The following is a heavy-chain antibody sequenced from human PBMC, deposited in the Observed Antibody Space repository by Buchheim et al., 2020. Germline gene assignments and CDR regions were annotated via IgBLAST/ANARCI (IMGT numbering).Heavy chain of an antibody. D-gene: IGHD3-3*01. Sequence: EVQLVESGGGLVQPGGSLRLSCAASGFTFSSYDMHWVRQATGKGLEWVSAIGTAGGTYYPGSVKGRFTISRENAKNSLYLQMNSLRAGDTAVYYCARASITIFGVEPARGMDVWGQGTT. J-gene: IGHJ6*02. CDR1: GFTFSSYD. V-gene: IGHV3-13*04. CDR2: IGTAGGT. CDR3: ARASITIFGVEPARGMDV.